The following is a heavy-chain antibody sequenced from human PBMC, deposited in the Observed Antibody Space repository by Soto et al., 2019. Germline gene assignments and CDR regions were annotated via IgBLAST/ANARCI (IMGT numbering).Heavy chain of an antibody. CDR3: ARDHIVAQSRAFDI. Sequence: ASVKVSCKASGYTLTSYAMHWVRQAPGQRLEWMGWINAGNGNTKYSQKFQGRVTITRDTSASTAYMELSSLRSEDTAVYYCARDHIVAQSRAFDIWGQGTMVTVSS. J-gene: IGHJ3*02. CDR2: INAGNGNT. V-gene: IGHV1-3*01. D-gene: IGHD2-21*01. CDR1: GYTLTSYA.